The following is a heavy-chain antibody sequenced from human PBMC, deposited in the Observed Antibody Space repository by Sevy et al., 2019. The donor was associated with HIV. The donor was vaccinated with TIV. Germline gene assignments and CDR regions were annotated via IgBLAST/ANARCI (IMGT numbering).Heavy chain of an antibody. D-gene: IGHD3-10*01. CDR1: GGSITSYY. V-gene: IGHV4-59*01. J-gene: IGHJ4*02. Sequence: SETQSLTCTVSGGSITSYYWSWIRQPPGKGLEWIGSIYYSGSTNYNPSLKSRVTISVDTSKNQFSLKLSPVTAADTAVYYCARSPSYGSGSYSFHPVDYWGQGTLVTVSS. CDR2: IYYSGST. CDR3: ARSPSYGSGSYSFHPVDY.